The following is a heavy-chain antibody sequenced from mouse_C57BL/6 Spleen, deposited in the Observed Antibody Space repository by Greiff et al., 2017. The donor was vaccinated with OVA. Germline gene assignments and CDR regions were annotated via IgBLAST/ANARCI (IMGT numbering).Heavy chain of an antibody. CDR3: ARREVYDGSPFAY. J-gene: IGHJ3*01. CDR2: ISYDGSN. CDR1: GYSITSGYY. V-gene: IGHV3-6*01. D-gene: IGHD2-3*01. Sequence: EVKLVESGPGLVKPSQSLSLTCSVPGYSITSGYYWNWIRQFPGNKLEWMGYISYDGSNNYNPSLKNRISITRDTSKNQFFLKLNSVTTEDTATYYCARREVYDGSPFAYWGQGTLVTVSA.